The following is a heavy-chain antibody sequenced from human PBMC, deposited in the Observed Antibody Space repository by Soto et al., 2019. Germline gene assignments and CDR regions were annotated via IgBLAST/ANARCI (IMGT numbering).Heavy chain of an antibody. V-gene: IGHV3-23*01. CDR1: GFTFSDYA. CDR2: VSASASNT. D-gene: IGHD2-2*01. Sequence: EVQLLKHGGGLVQPGGSLRLTCAASGFTFSDYAMSWVRQAPGKGLEWASTVSASASNTHYADSVKGRFTISRDNSKNTLFLQMDSLRAEDTALYYCANVPIWCGSSRCYTECFDYWGQGTLVNVSS. CDR3: ANVPIWCGSSRCYTECFDY. J-gene: IGHJ4*02.